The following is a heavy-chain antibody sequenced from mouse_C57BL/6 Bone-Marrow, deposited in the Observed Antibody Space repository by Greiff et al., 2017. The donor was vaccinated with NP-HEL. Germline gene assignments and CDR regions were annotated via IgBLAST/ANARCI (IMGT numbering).Heavy chain of an antibody. CDR2: IYPGSGNT. J-gene: IGHJ1*03. CDR3: ARNYGSLQFFDV. CDR1: GYTFTDYY. V-gene: IGHV1-76*01. D-gene: IGHD1-1*01. Sequence: QVQLQQPGAELVKPGASVKMSCKASGYTFTDYYINWVKQRPGQGLEWIARIYPGSGNTYYNEKFKGKATLTAEKSSSTAYMQLSSLTSEDSAVYFCARNYGSLQFFDVWGTGTTVTVSS.